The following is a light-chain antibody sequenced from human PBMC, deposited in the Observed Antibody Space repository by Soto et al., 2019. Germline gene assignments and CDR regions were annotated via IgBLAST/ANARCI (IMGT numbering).Light chain of an antibody. Sequence: QSALTQPPSVSGAPGQRVTISCTGSSSNIGAGYDVHWYQQLPGTAPKLLIYGNSNRPSGVPDRFSGSKSGTSASLAITGLQAEDEADYYCQSYDSSLSGYVFGTGTKLTLL. CDR2: GNS. V-gene: IGLV1-40*01. CDR3: QSYDSSLSGYV. CDR1: SSNIGAGYD. J-gene: IGLJ1*01.